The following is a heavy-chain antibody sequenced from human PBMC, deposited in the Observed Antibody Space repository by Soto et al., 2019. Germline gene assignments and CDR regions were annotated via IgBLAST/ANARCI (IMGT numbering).Heavy chain of an antibody. Sequence: QVQLVQSGAEVKKPGASVKVSCKASGYTFTSYGISWVRQSPGQGLEWMGWISAYNGNTNNAQKFQGRVAVTTDTSTSTAYMELMNLRSDDTAVEYCARTSGYSSTDNWFDPWGQGTLVTVSS. CDR1: GYTFTSYG. CDR3: ARTSGYSSTDNWFDP. CDR2: ISAYNGNT. D-gene: IGHD6-13*01. V-gene: IGHV1-18*01. J-gene: IGHJ5*02.